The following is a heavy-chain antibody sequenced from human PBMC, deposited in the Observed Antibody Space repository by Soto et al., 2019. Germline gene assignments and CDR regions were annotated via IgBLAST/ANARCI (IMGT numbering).Heavy chain of an antibody. Sequence: EVPVVESGGGSVQPGGSLRLSCAASGFTCSRYTMNWVRQATGKGLEWLSYISGGGGTMSYADSVKGRVTISRDNAKNSLYLQMDSQRAEDTAVYYCARDKSGTYSIDYWGQGTLVTVSS. CDR2: ISGGGGTM. CDR3: ARDKSGTYSIDY. V-gene: IGHV3-48*04. J-gene: IGHJ4*02. D-gene: IGHD1-26*01. CDR1: GFTCSRYT.